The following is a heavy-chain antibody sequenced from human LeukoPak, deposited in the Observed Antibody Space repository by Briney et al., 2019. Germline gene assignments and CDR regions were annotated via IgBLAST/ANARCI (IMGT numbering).Heavy chain of an antibody. CDR3: ARHGYIQFWLY. J-gene: IGHJ4*02. CDR1: GASLSRDTYF. V-gene: IGHV4-39*01. D-gene: IGHD5-18*01. Sequence: SETLSLTCTVSGASLSRDTYFLGWIRQSPEKGLEWIGSIDSSGATHYNSSLKSRVVISVDTSRNEVSLNLTSVTSADTAVYYCARHGYIQFWLYWGQGTQVIVSS. CDR2: IDSSGAT.